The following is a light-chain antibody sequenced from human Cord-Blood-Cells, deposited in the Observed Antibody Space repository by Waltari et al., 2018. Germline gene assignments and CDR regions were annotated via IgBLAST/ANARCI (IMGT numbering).Light chain of an antibody. CDR3: SSYAGSNNLV. CDR1: SSDVGGYNY. Sequence: QSALPQPPSASGSTGQSVTISCTGPSSDVGGYNYVPWYQQHPGKAPKIMIYEVSKRPSGVPDRFAAAKAGNTASLTVSGRQAEDEADYYCSSYAGSNNLVFGGGTKLTVL. V-gene: IGLV2-8*01. CDR2: EVS. J-gene: IGLJ2*01.